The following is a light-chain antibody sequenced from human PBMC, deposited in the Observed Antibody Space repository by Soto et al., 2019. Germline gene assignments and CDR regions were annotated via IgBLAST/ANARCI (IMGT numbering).Light chain of an antibody. V-gene: IGLV2-18*02. J-gene: IGLJ1*01. CDR1: SSDIGLYNR. CDR2: DVS. CDR3: CSYTNGNTYV. Sequence: QSVLTQPPSVSGPPGQTLTISCSGTSSDIGLYNRVSWYQQSPGTAPKLMIYDVSNRPSGVPDRFSVSRSGNTASLTISGLQPEDEADYYCCSYTNGNTYVFGTGTKVTVL.